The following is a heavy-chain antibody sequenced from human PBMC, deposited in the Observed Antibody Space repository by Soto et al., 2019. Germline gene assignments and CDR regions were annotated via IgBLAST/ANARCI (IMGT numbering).Heavy chain of an antibody. D-gene: IGHD3-10*01. Sequence: QMYLVESGGGVVQPATPLRLSCVASGFSFSDSGMHWVRQAPGKGLEWVAVISYDGSGKYYSDSVKGRFTISRDNSKNMLCLRMRGLTTEETTVYYCVKDRRAYYYGSGSDLWGQGTLVTVSS. CDR1: GFSFSDSG. V-gene: IGHV3-30*18. J-gene: IGHJ5*02. CDR3: VKDRRAYYYGSGSDL. CDR2: ISYDGSGK.